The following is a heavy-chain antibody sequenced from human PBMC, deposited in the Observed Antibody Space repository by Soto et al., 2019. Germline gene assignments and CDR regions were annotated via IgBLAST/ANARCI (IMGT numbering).Heavy chain of an antibody. CDR1: GFSLSTSGVG. D-gene: IGHD2-15*01. Sequence: QITLKESGPTLVKPTQTLTLTCTFSGFSLSTSGVGVGWIRQPPGKALEWLALIYWDDDKRYSPSLKSRLTHAEDSSKNRGVLTMTNMAPVDTATYFCAHVRRYSCTGGTCYPFDYWGQGTLVTVSS. CDR2: IYWDDDK. CDR3: AHVRRYSCTGGTCYPFDY. J-gene: IGHJ4*02. V-gene: IGHV2-5*02.